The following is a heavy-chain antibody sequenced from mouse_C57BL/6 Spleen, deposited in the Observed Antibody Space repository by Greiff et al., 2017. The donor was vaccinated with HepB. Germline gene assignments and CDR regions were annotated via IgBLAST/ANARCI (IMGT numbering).Heavy chain of an antibody. J-gene: IGHJ1*03. D-gene: IGHD1-1*01. V-gene: IGHV1-76*01. CDR1: GYTFTDYY. CDR3: ARRRYGSVWYFDV. Sequence: QVQLQQSGAELVRPGASVKLSCKASGYTFTDYYINWVKQRPGQGLEWIARIYPGSGNTYYNEKFKGKATLTAEKSSSTAYMQLSSLTSEASAVYFCARRRYGSVWYFDVWGTGTTVTVSS. CDR2: IYPGSGNT.